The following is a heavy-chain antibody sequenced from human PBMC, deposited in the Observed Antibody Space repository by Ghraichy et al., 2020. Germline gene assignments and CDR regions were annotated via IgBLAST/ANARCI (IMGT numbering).Heavy chain of an antibody. J-gene: IGHJ3*02. CDR3: ARGLKRRARKIAVAGYDAFDI. D-gene: IGHD6-19*01. CDR2: MNPNSGNT. Sequence: ASVKVSCKASGYTFTSYDINWVRQATGQGLEWMGWMNPNSGNTGYAQKFQGRVTMTRNTSISTAYMELSSLRSEDTAVYYCARGLKRRARKIAVAGYDAFDIWGQGTMVTVSS. V-gene: IGHV1-8*01. CDR1: GYTFTSYD.